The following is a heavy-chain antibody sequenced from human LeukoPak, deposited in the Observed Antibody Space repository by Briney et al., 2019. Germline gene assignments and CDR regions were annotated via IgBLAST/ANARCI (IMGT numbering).Heavy chain of an antibody. CDR3: AQRGGSGSYRYFDY. J-gene: IGHJ4*02. D-gene: IGHD3-10*01. Sequence: GGSLRLSCAASGFTFSTYAMHWVRQAPGKGLEWVSGISGGGGDTYYADSVKGRFTVSRDNSKNTLYLQMNSLRAEDTAVYYCAQRGGSGSYRYFDYWGQGTLVTVSS. CDR2: ISGGGGDT. V-gene: IGHV3-23*01. CDR1: GFTFSTYA.